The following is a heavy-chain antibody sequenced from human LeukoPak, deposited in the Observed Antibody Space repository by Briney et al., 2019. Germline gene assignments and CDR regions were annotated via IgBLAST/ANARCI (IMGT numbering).Heavy chain of an antibody. J-gene: IGHJ4*02. D-gene: IGHD6-13*01. Sequence: ASVKVSCKASGGTFSSYAISWVRQAPGQGLEWMGGIIPIFGTANYAQKFQGRVTITADESTSTAYMELSSLRSEDTAVYYCASVEYSSSWYGDYWGQGTLVTVSS. CDR1: GGTFSSYA. V-gene: IGHV1-69*13. CDR2: IIPIFGTA. CDR3: ASVEYSSSWYGDY.